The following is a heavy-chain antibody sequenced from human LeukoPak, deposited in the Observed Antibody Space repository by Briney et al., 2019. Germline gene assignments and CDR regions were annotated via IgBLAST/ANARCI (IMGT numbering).Heavy chain of an antibody. V-gene: IGHV5-51*01. J-gene: IGHJ5*02. CDR1: GYSFTSYW. CDR2: IYPGDSDT. Sequence: GESLKISCQGSGYSFTSYWIGWVRQMPGKGLEWMGIIYPGDSDTRYSPSFQGQVTISADKSISTAYLQWSSLKASDTAMYYCARLRRIAARPGSPNWFDPWGQGTLVTVSS. D-gene: IGHD6-6*01. CDR3: ARLRRIAARPGSPNWFDP.